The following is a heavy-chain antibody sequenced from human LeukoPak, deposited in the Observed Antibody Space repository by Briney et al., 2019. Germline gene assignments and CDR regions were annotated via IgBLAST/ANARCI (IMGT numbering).Heavy chain of an antibody. D-gene: IGHD1-1*01. CDR1: GGSISSYY. V-gene: IGHV4-59*01. CDR2: THYSGST. CDR3: ARGNAYNWRFDI. Sequence: PSETLSLTCSVSGGSISSYYWNWIRQTPGKGLQWIGYTHYSGSTNYNPSLKSRVSISVDTSKNQFSLKLSSVTAADTALYYCARGNAYNWRFDIWGQGTLVTVSS. J-gene: IGHJ4*02.